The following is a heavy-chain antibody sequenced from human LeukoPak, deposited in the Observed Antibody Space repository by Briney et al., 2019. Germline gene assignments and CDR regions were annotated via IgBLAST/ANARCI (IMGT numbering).Heavy chain of an antibody. CDR1: GYTFDDYA. J-gene: IGHJ4*02. Sequence: PGGSLRLSCAASGYTFDDYAMHWVRQAPGKGLEWVSGISWNSGSIGYADSVKGRFTISRDNAKNSLYLQMNSLRAEDMALYYCAKAKSSNWVYYFDYWGQGTLVTVSS. CDR3: AKAKSSNWVYYFDY. CDR2: ISWNSGSI. V-gene: IGHV3-9*03. D-gene: IGHD6-13*01.